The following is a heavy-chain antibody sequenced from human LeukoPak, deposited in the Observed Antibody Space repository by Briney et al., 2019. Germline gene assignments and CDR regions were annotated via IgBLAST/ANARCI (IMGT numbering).Heavy chain of an antibody. CDR2: IKQDGSEK. CDR3: ARVFPYDFWSGYFDY. V-gene: IGHV3-7*01. Sequence: GGSLRLSCAASGFSFSDYYMSWIRQAPGKGLEWVANIKQDGSEKYYVDSVKGRFTISRDNAKNSLYLQMNSLRAEDTAVYYCARVFPYDFWSGYFDYWGQGTLVTVSS. D-gene: IGHD3-3*01. J-gene: IGHJ4*02. CDR1: GFSFSDYY.